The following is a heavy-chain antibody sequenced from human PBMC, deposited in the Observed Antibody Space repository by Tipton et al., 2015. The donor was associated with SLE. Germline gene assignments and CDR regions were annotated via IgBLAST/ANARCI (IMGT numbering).Heavy chain of an antibody. D-gene: IGHD2-8*02. V-gene: IGHV4-59*11. J-gene: IGHJ4*02. Sequence: TLSLTCTVSGGSISSHYWSWIRQAPGKGLEWIGYISNSETTNYKPSLKSRVTISVDTSKNQFSLKLRSVTAADTAVYYCAGAWQGYCSGGACYVLDYWGQGTLVTVSS. CDR1: GGSISSHY. CDR3: AGAWQGYCSGGACYVLDY. CDR2: ISNSETT.